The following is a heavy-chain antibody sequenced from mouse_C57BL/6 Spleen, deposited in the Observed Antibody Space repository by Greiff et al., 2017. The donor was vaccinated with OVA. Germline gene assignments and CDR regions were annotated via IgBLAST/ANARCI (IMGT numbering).Heavy chain of an antibody. CDR2: IYPGDGDT. Sequence: QVHVKQSGAELVKPGASVKISCKASGYAFSSYWMNWVKQRPGKGLEWIGQIYPGDGDTNYNGKFKGKATLTADKSSSTAYMQLSSLTSEDSAVYFCAREGVITTVVAHYYAMDYWGQGTSVTVSS. J-gene: IGHJ4*01. CDR1: GYAFSSYW. CDR3: AREGVITTVVAHYYAMDY. V-gene: IGHV1-80*01. D-gene: IGHD1-1*01.